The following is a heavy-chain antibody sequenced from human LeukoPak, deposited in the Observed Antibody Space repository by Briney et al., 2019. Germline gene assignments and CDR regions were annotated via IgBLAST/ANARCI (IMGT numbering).Heavy chain of an antibody. D-gene: IGHD3-9*01. CDR3: ARSLTGYYNLDY. J-gene: IGHJ4*02. CDR1: GGSISSYY. CDR2: IYYSGST. Sequence: SETLSLTCTVSGGSISSYYWSWLRQPPGKGLEWIGYIYYSGSTNYNPSLKSRVTISVDTSKNQFSLKLSSVTAADTAVYYCARSLTGYYNLDYWGQGTLVTVSS. V-gene: IGHV4-59*01.